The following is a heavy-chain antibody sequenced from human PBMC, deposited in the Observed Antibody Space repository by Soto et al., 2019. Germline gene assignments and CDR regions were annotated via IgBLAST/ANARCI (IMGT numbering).Heavy chain of an antibody. V-gene: IGHV4-59*01. D-gene: IGHD2-15*01. CDR1: GGSISSYY. CDR2: IYYSGST. CDR3: ARYCSGGSCYHDAFDI. Sequence: ETLSLTCTVSGGSISSYYWSWIRQPPGKGLEWIGYIYYSGSTNYNPSLKSRVTISVDTSKNQFSLKLSSVTAADTAVYYCARYCSGGSCYHDAFDIWGQGTMVTVS. J-gene: IGHJ3*02.